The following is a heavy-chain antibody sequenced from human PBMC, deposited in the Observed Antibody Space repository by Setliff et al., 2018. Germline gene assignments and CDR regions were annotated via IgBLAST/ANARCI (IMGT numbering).Heavy chain of an antibody. CDR3: RLAHCNTTSCEEALDF. V-gene: IGHV4-34*01. Sequence: SETLSLTCAVYGGSFSTYFWSWIRQPPGKGLEWIGEISHSGSANCNPSLKSRVTMSVDTSKNQFSLNLNSVTAADTAVYYFRLAHCNTTSCEEALDFWSQGTLVTAPQ. D-gene: IGHD2-2*01. CDR1: GGSFSTYF. J-gene: IGHJ4*02. CDR2: ISHSGSA.